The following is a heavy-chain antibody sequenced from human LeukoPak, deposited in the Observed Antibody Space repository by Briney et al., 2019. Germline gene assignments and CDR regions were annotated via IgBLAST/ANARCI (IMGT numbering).Heavy chain of an antibody. CDR2: IGISSGNT. CDR1: GFNFIDYS. CDR3: ARDHRYAFDN. J-gene: IGHJ4*01. V-gene: IGHV3-48*01. D-gene: IGHD5-12*01. Sequence: EGSLRLSCAASGFNFIDYSMNWVRQAPGKGLEWISYIGISSGNTKYADSVKGRFTISRDKARNSLYLQMNSLRVEDTAMYYCARDHRYAFDNWGHGTLVTVSS.